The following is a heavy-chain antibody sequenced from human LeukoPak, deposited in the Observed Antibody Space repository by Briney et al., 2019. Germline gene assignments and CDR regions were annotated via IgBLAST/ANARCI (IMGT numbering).Heavy chain of an antibody. CDR3: ATHTVLEWLFVHHYYYYYGMDV. J-gene: IGHJ6*02. V-gene: IGHV1-69*01. D-gene: IGHD3-3*01. CDR1: GGTFSSYA. CDR2: IIPIFGTA. Sequence: ASVKVSCKASGGTFSSYAISWVRQAPGQGLEWMGGIIPIFGTANYAQKFQGRVTITADESTSTAYMELSSLRSEDTAVYYCATHTVLEWLFVHHYYYYYGMDVWGQGTTVTVS.